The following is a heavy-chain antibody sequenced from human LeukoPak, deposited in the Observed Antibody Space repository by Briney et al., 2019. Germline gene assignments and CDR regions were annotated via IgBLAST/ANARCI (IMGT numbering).Heavy chain of an antibody. J-gene: IGHJ4*02. Sequence: GGSMRLSCAASGFTFSSYAMSWVRQAPGKGLMWVSQISPDGSQTFYADSVKGRFTISRDNAKDTLFLQMDSLRAEDTALYYCVRSLRSADFWGQGTLVTVSS. V-gene: IGHV3-74*01. CDR3: VRSLRSADF. CDR1: GFTFSSYA. CDR2: ISPDGSQT.